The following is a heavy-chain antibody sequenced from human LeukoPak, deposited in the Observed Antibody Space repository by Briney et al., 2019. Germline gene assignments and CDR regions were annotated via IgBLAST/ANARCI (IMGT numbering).Heavy chain of an antibody. J-gene: IGHJ6*02. D-gene: IGHD3-3*01. CDR1: GGSISSYY. CDR3: ARAQNSYYDFWSGDYGMDV. Sequence: PSETLSLTCTVSGGSISSYYWSWIRQPPGKGLEWIGYIYYSGSTNYNPSLKSRVTISVDTSKNQFSLKLSSVTAADTGVYYCARAQNSYYDFWSGDYGMDVWGQGTTVTVSS. V-gene: IGHV4-59*01. CDR2: IYYSGST.